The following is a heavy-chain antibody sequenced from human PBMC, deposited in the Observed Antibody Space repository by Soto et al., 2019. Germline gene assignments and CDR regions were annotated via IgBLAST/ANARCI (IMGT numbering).Heavy chain of an antibody. J-gene: IGHJ5*02. V-gene: IGHV4-59*08. CDR1: GASISSYY. CDR3: ARLRPLTGTTDWFDP. CDR2: ISNSGST. D-gene: IGHD1-1*01. Sequence: QVQLQESGPGLVKPWETLSLTCTVSGASISSYYWTWIRQPPGKGLEWTGYISNSGSTYYNPSLKSRVNIRVDTSKNHFSLILTSVTAADTAVYYCARLRPLTGTTDWFDPWGQGTLVTVSS.